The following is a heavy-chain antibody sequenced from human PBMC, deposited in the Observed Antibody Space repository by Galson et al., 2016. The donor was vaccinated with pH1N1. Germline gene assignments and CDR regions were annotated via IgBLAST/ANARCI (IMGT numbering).Heavy chain of an antibody. CDR3: AREGPVPGAFDY. D-gene: IGHD6-19*01. V-gene: IGHV3-53*01. Sequence: SLRLSCAASGFSVSFSYLSWVRQAPGKGLEWVSIIYSGDTTYYTDSVKGWFTISRDISKNTLYLQMNSLRAEDTAVYYCAREGPVPGAFDYWGQGTLVTVSS. J-gene: IGHJ4*02. CDR1: GFSVSFSY. CDR2: IYSGDTT.